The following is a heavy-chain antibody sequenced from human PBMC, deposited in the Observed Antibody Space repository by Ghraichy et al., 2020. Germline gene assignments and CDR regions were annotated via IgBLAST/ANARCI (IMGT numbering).Heavy chain of an antibody. J-gene: IGHJ6*02. CDR1: GFTFSSYG. Sequence: GGSLRLSCAASGFTFSSYGMHWVRQAPGKGLEWVAVIWYDGSNKYYADSVKGRFTISRDNSKNTLYLQMNSLRAEDTAVYYCARSNVVVTAIKDYYYYGMDVWGQGTTVTVSS. CDR3: ARSNVVVTAIKDYYYYGMDV. V-gene: IGHV3-33*01. D-gene: IGHD2-21*02. CDR2: IWYDGSNK.